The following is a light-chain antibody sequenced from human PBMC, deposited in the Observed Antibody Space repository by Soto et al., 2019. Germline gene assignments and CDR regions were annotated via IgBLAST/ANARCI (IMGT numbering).Light chain of an antibody. Sequence: QSALTQPASVPGSAGQSITISCTGTSSDVGAYNYVSWYQQHPGKGPKLIIYGVNNRPSGFSNRFSGSKSGNTASLTISGLQAEDEADYYCSSYTSMSTRVFGTGTKLTVL. CDR2: GVN. V-gene: IGLV2-14*01. CDR3: SSYTSMSTRV. CDR1: SSDVGAYNY. J-gene: IGLJ1*01.